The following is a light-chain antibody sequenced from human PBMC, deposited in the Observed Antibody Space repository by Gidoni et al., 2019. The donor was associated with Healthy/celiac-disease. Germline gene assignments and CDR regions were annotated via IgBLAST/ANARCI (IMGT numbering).Light chain of an antibody. J-gene: IGKJ4*01. CDR2: AAS. CDR3: QQYYSYPLQT. V-gene: IGKV1-8*01. CDR1: QGISSY. Sequence: AIRMTQSPSSLSASTGDRVTITCRASQGISSYLAWYQQKPGKAPKLLIYAASTLQSGVPSRFSGSGSGTDFTLTISCLQSEDFATYYCQQYYSYPLQTFGGGTKVEIK.